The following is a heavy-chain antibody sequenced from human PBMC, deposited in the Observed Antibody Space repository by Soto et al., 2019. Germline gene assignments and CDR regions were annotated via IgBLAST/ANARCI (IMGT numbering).Heavy chain of an antibody. D-gene: IGHD6-13*01. V-gene: IGHV3-64D*06. CDR2: ISSNGGST. Sequence: GGSLRLSCSASGFTFSSYAMHWVRQAPGKGLEYVSAISSNGGSTYYADSVKGRFTISRDNSKNTLYLQMSSLRAEDTAVYYCVAVGYSRSWYDRNGMDVWGQGTTVTVSS. CDR3: VAVGYSRSWYDRNGMDV. J-gene: IGHJ6*02. CDR1: GFTFSSYA.